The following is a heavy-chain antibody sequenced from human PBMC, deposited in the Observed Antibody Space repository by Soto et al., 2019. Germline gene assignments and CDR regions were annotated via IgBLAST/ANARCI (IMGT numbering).Heavy chain of an antibody. Sequence: GGSLRLSCAASGFTFSSLTMNWVRQAPGKGLEWVASISSTGTYIYYADSVKGRFTISRDNAKDLLYLQMNTLRPDDTGVYYCAELTTVTAGQLFDVWGQGTMVTVSS. CDR1: GFTFSSLT. CDR2: ISSTGTYI. D-gene: IGHD4-17*01. J-gene: IGHJ3*01. CDR3: AELTTVTAGQLFDV. V-gene: IGHV3-21*03.